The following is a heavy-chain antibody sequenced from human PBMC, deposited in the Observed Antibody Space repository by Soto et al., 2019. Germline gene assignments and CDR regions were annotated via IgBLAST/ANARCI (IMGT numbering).Heavy chain of an antibody. J-gene: IGHJ4*02. CDR1: GFTFSSYG. D-gene: IGHD3-16*01. Sequence: GGSLRLSCAASGFTFSSYGMHWVRQAPGKGLEWVAVIWYDGSNKYYADSVKGRFTISRDNSKNTLYLQMNSLRAEDTAVYYCARDLGRYDYIWGTPGDLFDYWGQGTLVTVSS. CDR3: ARDLGRYDYIWGTPGDLFDY. CDR2: IWYDGSNK. V-gene: IGHV3-33*01.